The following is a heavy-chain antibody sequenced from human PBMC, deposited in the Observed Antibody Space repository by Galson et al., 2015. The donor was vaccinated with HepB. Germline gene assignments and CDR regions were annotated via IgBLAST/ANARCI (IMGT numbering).Heavy chain of an antibody. Sequence: SLRLSCAASGFLFTDYYMGWVRQAPGKGLEWVSHISSSGSTIYYADSVRGRFSISRDNAKNSLYLRMSSLRAEDTAVYYCTRDWNHAGGYGWGLGTLVTVSS. CDR1: GFLFTDYY. J-gene: IGHJ4*02. CDR2: ISSSGSTI. CDR3: TRDWNHAGGYG. V-gene: IGHV3-11*01. D-gene: IGHD5-12*01.